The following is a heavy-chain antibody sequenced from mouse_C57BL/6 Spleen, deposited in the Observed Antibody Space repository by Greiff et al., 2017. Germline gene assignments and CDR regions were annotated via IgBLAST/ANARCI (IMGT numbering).Heavy chain of an antibody. D-gene: IGHD3-2*01. CDR1: GYTFTSYW. V-gene: IGHV1-55*01. CDR2: IYPGSGST. CDR3: AREETGGYYFDY. Sequence: QVQLQQPGAELVKPGASVKMSCKASGYTFTSYWITWVKQRPGQGLEWIGDIYPGSGSTNYNEKFKSKATLTVATSSSTAYMQLSSLTSEDSAVYYCAREETGGYYFDYWGQGTTLTVSS. J-gene: IGHJ2*01.